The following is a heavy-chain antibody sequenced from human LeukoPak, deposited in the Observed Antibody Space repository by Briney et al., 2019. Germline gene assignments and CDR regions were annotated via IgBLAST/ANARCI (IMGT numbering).Heavy chain of an antibody. Sequence: GGSLRLSCAASGFPFSSYWMSWVRQAPGKGLQWVANIKEDGTEKYYVDSVRGRFTISRDNGKNSLYLQMNSLRAEDTAVYYCARGLFSYDDSGYSSFYYWGQGTLVTVSS. V-gene: IGHV3-7*01. D-gene: IGHD3-22*01. CDR3: ARGLFSYDDSGYSSFYY. CDR1: GFPFSSYW. CDR2: IKEDGTEK. J-gene: IGHJ4*02.